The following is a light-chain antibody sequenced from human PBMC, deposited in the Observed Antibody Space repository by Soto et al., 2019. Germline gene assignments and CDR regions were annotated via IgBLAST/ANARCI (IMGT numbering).Light chain of an antibody. Sequence: DIQMNQSPSTLSASVGDRVTITCRASQSIGSWLAWYQQKPGKAPKLLIYDASSLESGVPSRFSGSGSGTEFTLTISSLQPDDFATYYCQQYNSYSRAFGGGTKVEIK. CDR3: QQYNSYSRA. CDR2: DAS. CDR1: QSIGSW. J-gene: IGKJ4*01. V-gene: IGKV1-5*01.